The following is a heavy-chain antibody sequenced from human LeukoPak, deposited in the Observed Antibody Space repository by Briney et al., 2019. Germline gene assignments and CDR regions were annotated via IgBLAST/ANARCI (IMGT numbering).Heavy chain of an antibody. V-gene: IGHV4-4*07. J-gene: IGHJ5*02. D-gene: IGHD3-10*01. CDR1: GGSISSYY. Sequence: SETLSLTCTVSGGSISSYYWSWIRQPAGKGLEWIGRIYTSGSTNYNPSLKSRVTMSVDTSKNQFSLKLSSVTAADTAVYYCARVPGSGSYDWFDPWGQGTLVTVSS. CDR2: IYTSGST. CDR3: ARVPGSGSYDWFDP.